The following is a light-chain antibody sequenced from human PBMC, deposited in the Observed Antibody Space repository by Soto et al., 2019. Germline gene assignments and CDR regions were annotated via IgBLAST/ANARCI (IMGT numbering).Light chain of an antibody. CDR2: DAS. V-gene: IGKV1-5*01. Sequence: IQMTQSPPSLSASVVDRFTITFRASQSISSWSAWYQQKPVKAPKLLIYDASSLESGVPSSFSGSGSGTEFTLTISSLQPDDIATYCCQQYENLPTFGQGTRLEIK. J-gene: IGKJ5*01. CDR3: QQYENLPT. CDR1: QSISSW.